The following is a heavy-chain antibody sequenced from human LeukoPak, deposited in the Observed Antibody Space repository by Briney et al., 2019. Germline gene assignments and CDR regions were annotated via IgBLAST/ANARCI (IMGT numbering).Heavy chain of an antibody. J-gene: IGHJ4*02. Sequence: PGGSLRPSCAASGFTFSSYGMHWVRQAPGKGLEWVAVISYDGSNKYYADSVKGRFTISRDNSKNTLYLQMNSLRAEDTAVYYCAKALSSGFDYWGQGTLVTVSS. CDR1: GFTFSSYG. CDR3: AKALSSGFDY. V-gene: IGHV3-30*18. CDR2: ISYDGSNK. D-gene: IGHD6-19*01.